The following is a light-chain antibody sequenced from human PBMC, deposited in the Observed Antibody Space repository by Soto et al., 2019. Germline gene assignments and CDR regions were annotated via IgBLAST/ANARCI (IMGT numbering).Light chain of an antibody. Sequence: EIVLTQSPGTLSLSPGERATLSCRASQSVSSSSLAWYQQNPGQAPRLLIYDASYRATGIPARFSGSGSVTDFTLTISSLEPEDFAVYYCQQRSNWITFGQGTRLEIK. J-gene: IGKJ5*01. CDR3: QQRSNWIT. CDR2: DAS. CDR1: QSVSSSS. V-gene: IGKV3D-20*02.